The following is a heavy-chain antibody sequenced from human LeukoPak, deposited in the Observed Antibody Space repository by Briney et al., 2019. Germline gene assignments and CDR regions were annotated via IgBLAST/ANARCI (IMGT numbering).Heavy chain of an antibody. D-gene: IGHD3-22*01. V-gene: IGHV3-23*01. CDR2: ISGIINNT. J-gene: IGHJ4*02. Sequence: TGGSLRLSCAASGFTFSNYAMSWVRQAPGKGLEWVSSISGIINNTNYADSVKGRFTLSIDNSKNTLYLHMNSLRADDTAVYYCAKDLSEYDSSGYSYLSFDYWGQGALVTVFS. CDR3: AKDLSEYDSSGYSYLSFDY. CDR1: GFTFSNYA.